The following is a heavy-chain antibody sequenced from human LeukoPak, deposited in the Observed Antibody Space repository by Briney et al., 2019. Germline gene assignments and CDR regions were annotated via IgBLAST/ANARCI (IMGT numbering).Heavy chain of an antibody. Sequence: PGGSLRLSCAASGFTFSNYWMTWVRQAPGKGLEWVSAISGSGGSTYYADSVRGRFTISRDNSKNTLYLQMNSLRAEDTAVYYCAKDFEWLRFSGAFDIWGQGTMVTVSS. D-gene: IGHD5-12*01. CDR2: ISGSGGST. CDR1: GFTFSNYW. J-gene: IGHJ3*02. CDR3: AKDFEWLRFSGAFDI. V-gene: IGHV3-23*01.